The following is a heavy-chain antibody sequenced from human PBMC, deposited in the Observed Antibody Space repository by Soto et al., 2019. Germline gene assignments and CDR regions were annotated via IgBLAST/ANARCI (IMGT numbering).Heavy chain of an antibody. D-gene: IGHD3-9*01. J-gene: IGHJ4*02. V-gene: IGHV3-23*01. CDR3: AKSTLNYDILTGYYSGFDY. CDR1: GFNFSSYA. CDR2: ISGSGGST. Sequence: PRGSLRLSCAASGFNFSSYAMSWVRQAPGKGLEWVSAISGSGGSTYYADSVKGRFTISRDNSKNTLYLQMNSLRAEDTAVYYCAKSTLNYDILTGYYSGFDYWGQGTLVTVSS.